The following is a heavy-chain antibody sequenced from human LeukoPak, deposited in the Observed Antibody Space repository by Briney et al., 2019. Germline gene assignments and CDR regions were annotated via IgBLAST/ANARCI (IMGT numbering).Heavy chain of an antibody. J-gene: IGHJ4*02. V-gene: IGHV1-2*02. Sequence: ASVKVSCRASGYTCTYYYMHWVRQAPGQGLEWMGWINPNSGGTNYAQKFHGRVTMTRDTSISTAYMELSRLRSDDTAVYYCATGRWGVDYWGQATLVTVSS. CDR3: ATGRWGVDY. CDR2: INPNSGGT. CDR1: GYTCTYYY. D-gene: IGHD3-16*01.